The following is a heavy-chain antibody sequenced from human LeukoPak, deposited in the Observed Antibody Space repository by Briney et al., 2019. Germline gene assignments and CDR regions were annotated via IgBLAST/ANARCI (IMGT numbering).Heavy chain of an antibody. CDR2: IYSGGST. CDR3: ARVVVAGLELYY. Sequence: GGSLRLSCAASGFTVSSNYMSWVRQAPGQGLEWISVIYSGGSTYYADSVTGRFTISRDNSKNTLYLQMNSLRAEDTAVYYCARVVVAGLELYYWGQGTLVTVSS. V-gene: IGHV3-66*01. CDR1: GFTVSSNY. J-gene: IGHJ4*02. D-gene: IGHD6-19*01.